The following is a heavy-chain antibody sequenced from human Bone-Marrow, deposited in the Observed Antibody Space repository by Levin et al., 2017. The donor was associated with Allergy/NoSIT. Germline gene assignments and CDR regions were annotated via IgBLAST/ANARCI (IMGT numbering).Heavy chain of an antibody. CDR2: IWYDGSNK. CDR3: ARVPRSTSCYRDYYYGMDV. J-gene: IGHJ6*02. CDR1: GFTFSSYG. Sequence: GGSLRLSCAASGFTFSSYGMHWVRQAPGKGLEWVAVIWYDGSNKYYADSVKGRFTISRDNSKNTLYLQMNSLRAEDTAVYYCARVPRSTSCYRDYYYGMDVWGQGTTVTVSS. V-gene: IGHV3-33*01. D-gene: IGHD2-2*02.